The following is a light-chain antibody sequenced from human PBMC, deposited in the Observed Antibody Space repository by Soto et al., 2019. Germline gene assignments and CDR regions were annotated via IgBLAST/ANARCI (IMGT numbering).Light chain of an antibody. CDR2: GAF. CDR1: PSVTNF. V-gene: IGKV3-11*01. J-gene: IGKJ5*01. Sequence: EIVLTQSPATLSLSPWERATLSCMASPSVTNFLAWYQQKPGQAPRLLIYGAFNRATGIPARFSGSGSGTDFTLTISSLEPEDSAIYYCQQRNIWPPVTFGQGTRLE. CDR3: QQRNIWPPVT.